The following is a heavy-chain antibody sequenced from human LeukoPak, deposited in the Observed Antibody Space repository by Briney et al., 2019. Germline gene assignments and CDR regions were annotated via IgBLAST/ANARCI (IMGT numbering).Heavy chain of an antibody. D-gene: IGHD2-8*01. CDR3: ARVYCTNSRCSRDNWFDL. V-gene: IGHV1-18*01. CDR2: XXGDNGNT. J-gene: IGHJ5*02. Sequence: EWMGGXXGDNGNTKYPQNPHGRVTMTTDTSTSTAYTALRSLRSDDTAVYYCARVYCTNSRCSRDNWFDLWGQGTLVTVPS.